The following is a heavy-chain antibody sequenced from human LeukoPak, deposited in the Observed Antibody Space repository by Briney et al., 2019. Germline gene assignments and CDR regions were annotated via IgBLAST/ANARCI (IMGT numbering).Heavy chain of an antibody. Sequence: SSETLSLTCTVSGGSISGSYWSWIRQPPGKGLEWIACMYNSGSTNYNPSLKSRVTISIDTSKNQFSLKLSSVTAADTAVYYCARLRYYDSSAYYYAFDYWGQGTLVTVSS. D-gene: IGHD3-22*01. CDR3: ARLRYYDSSAYYYAFDY. J-gene: IGHJ4*02. V-gene: IGHV4-59*08. CDR2: MYNSGST. CDR1: GGSISGSY.